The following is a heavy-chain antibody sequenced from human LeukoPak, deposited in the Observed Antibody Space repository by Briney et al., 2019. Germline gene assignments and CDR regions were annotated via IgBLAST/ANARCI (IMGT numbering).Heavy chain of an antibody. CDR2: VYTSGST. Sequence: SETLSLTCSVSGGSISGYYWTWIRQPAGKGLEWIGRVYTSGSTHYNPSLKTRLTISVDTSKNQFSLKLSSVTAADTAVYYCARLITGTTAAFDIWGQGTMVTVSS. J-gene: IGHJ3*02. CDR3: ARLITGTTAAFDI. D-gene: IGHD1-7*01. V-gene: IGHV4-4*07. CDR1: GGSISGYY.